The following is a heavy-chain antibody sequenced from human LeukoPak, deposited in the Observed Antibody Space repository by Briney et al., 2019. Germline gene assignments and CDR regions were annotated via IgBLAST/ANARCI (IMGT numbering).Heavy chain of an antibody. CDR3: ARGRRFLEWLSPSWYYYVDV. CDR1: GYTFTSYG. Sequence: GASVKVSCKASGYTFTSYGISWVRQAPGQGLEWMGWISAYNGNTNYAQKLQGRVTMTTDTSTSTAYMELRSLRSDDTAVYYCARGRRFLEWLSPSWYYYVDVWGKGTTVTVSS. CDR2: ISAYNGNT. J-gene: IGHJ6*03. V-gene: IGHV1-18*01. D-gene: IGHD3-3*01.